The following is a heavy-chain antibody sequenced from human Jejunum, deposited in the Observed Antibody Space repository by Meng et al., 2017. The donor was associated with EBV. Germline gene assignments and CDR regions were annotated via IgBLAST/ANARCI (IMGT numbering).Heavy chain of an antibody. CDR1: GDSTSSSHW. CDR2: MHPGGST. V-gene: IGHV4-4*02. Sequence: QWPLQESGPGLVKPSGTLSLPCAVSGDSTSSSHWWSWVRQPPGKGLEWIGEMHPGGSTNYNPSLKSRVTISVDNSKNQFSLKLTSVTAADTAVYYCAKSNDYSLNSWGQGTLVTVFS. CDR3: AKSNDYSLNS. J-gene: IGHJ4*02. D-gene: IGHD4-11*01.